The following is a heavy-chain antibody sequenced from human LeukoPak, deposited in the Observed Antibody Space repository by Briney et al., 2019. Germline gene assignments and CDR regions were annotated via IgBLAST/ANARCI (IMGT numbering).Heavy chain of an antibody. J-gene: IGHJ5*02. Sequence: PGGSLRLSCAGSGFTFSTYWMSWVRQAPGKGLEWVAYMKQRGSEKYYVDSVKGRFTISRDNAKNSLYLQMNSLRAEDTAVYYCAKDLLEIAAAGTWGQGTLVTVSS. V-gene: IGHV3-7*01. D-gene: IGHD6-13*01. CDR2: MKQRGSEK. CDR1: GFTFSTYW. CDR3: AKDLLEIAAAGT.